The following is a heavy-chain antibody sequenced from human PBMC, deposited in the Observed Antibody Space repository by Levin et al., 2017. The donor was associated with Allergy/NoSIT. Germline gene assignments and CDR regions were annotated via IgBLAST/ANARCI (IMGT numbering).Heavy chain of an antibody. CDR1: GFTFSGSA. Sequence: GESLKISCAASGFTFSGSAMHWVRQASGKGLEWVGRIRSKANSYATAYAASVKGRFTISRDDSKNTAYLQMNSLKTEDTAVYYCTSGDYGDYDYYYYMDVWGKGTTVTVSS. J-gene: IGHJ6*03. D-gene: IGHD4-17*01. V-gene: IGHV3-73*01. CDR3: TSGDYGDYDYYYYMDV. CDR2: IRSKANSYAT.